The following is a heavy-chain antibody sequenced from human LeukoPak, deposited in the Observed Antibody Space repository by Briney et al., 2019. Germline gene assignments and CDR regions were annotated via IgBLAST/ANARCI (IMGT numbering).Heavy chain of an antibody. V-gene: IGHV3-21*01. CDR3: AELGITMIGGV. Sequence: GGSLRLSCAASGFTFSSYSMSWVRQAPGKGLEWVSSISSSKTYIYYADSVKGRFTISRDNAKNSLYLQMNSLRAEDTAVYYCAELGITMIGGVWGKGTTVTISS. CDR2: ISSSKTYI. CDR1: GFTFSSYS. J-gene: IGHJ6*04. D-gene: IGHD3-10*02.